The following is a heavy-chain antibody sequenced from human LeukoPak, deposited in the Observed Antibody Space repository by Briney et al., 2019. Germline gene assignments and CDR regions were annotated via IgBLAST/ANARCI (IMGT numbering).Heavy chain of an antibody. CDR3: AREGRVPAARPADY. J-gene: IGHJ4*02. CDR1: GYTFTSYG. CDR2: ISAYNGNT. D-gene: IGHD2-2*01. V-gene: IGHV1-18*01. Sequence: VASVKVSCQASGYTFTSYGISWVRQAPGQGLEWMGWISAYNGNTNYAQKLQGRVTMTTDTSTSTAYMELRSLRSDDTAVYYCAREGRVPAARPADYWGQGTLVTVSS.